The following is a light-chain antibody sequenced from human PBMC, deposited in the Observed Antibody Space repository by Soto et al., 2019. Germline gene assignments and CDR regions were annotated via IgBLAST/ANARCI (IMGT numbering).Light chain of an antibody. CDR1: QSISSW. CDR3: EQYSSYRT. V-gene: IGKV1-5*01. Sequence: DIQMTQSPSTLSASVGDRVTITCRASQSISSWLAWYQQRPGKAPKLLIYDASSLQSGVPSRFSGSGSGTEFTLTISSLQPDDFATYFCEQYSSYRTFGQGGKV. J-gene: IGKJ1*01. CDR2: DAS.